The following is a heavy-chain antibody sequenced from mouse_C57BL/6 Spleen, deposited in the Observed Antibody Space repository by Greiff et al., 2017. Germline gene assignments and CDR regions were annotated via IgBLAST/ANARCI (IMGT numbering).Heavy chain of an antibody. CDR1: GYTFTDYN. CDR2: INPNNGGT. J-gene: IGHJ3*01. V-gene: IGHV1-22*01. Sequence: VQLQQSGPELVKPGASVKMSCKASGYTFTDYNMHWVKQSHGKSLEWIGYINPNNGGTSYNQKFKGKATLTVNKSSSTAYMELRSLTSEDSAVYYCARSYYSNYRFAYWGQGTLVTVSA. CDR3: ARSYYSNYRFAY. D-gene: IGHD2-5*01.